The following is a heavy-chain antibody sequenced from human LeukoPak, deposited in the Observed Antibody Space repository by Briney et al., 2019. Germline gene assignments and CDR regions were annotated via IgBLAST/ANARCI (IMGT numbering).Heavy chain of an antibody. CDR1: GFTFSSYV. V-gene: IGHV3-23*01. CDR2: ITASDGNT. D-gene: IGHD7-27*01. CDR3: AKDGGLWVSAHWGDS. J-gene: IGHJ4*02. Sequence: GGSLRLSCETAGFTFSSYVMHWVRRTPGKGLEWVSTITASDGNTYYADSVKGRFTVSRDNSKNTLFLQMNSLRAEDTAVYYCAKDGGLWVSAHWGDSWGRGTLVTVSS.